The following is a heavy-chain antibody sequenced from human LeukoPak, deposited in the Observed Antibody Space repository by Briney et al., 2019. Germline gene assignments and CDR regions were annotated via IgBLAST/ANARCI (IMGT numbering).Heavy chain of an antibody. D-gene: IGHD6-25*01. J-gene: IGHJ1*01. CDR3: ARMGRSSGPFQH. V-gene: IGHV4-59*01. CDR1: GGPISSYY. CDR2: IFYSGST. Sequence: PSETLSLTCTVSGGPISSYYWSWSRQPPGKGLEWIGHIFYSGSTNYNPSLKSRVTISVDTSNNQFSLKLSSVTAADTAVYYCARMGRSSGPFQHWGQGTLVTVSS.